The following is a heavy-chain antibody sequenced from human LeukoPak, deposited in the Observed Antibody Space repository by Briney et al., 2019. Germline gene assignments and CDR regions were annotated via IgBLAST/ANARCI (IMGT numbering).Heavy chain of an antibody. Sequence: GASVKVSCKASGYTFTSYAMHWVRQAPGQRLEWMGWINAGNGNTKYSQKFQGRVTITRDTSASTACMELSSLRSEDTAVYYCARDRIDVAVAGTDWFDPWGQGTLVTVSS. CDR2: INAGNGNT. D-gene: IGHD6-19*01. CDR3: ARDRIDVAVAGTDWFDP. V-gene: IGHV1-3*01. CDR1: GYTFTSYA. J-gene: IGHJ5*02.